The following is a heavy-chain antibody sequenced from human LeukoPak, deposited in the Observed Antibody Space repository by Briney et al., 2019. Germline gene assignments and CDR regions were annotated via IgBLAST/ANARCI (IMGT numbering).Heavy chain of an antibody. J-gene: IGHJ5*02. CDR1: GGSISSSSYY. D-gene: IGHD1-26*01. CDR2: IYYSGST. CDR3: ARLSGSYSVWFDP. V-gene: IGHV4-39*01. Sequence: SETLSLTCTVSGGSISSSSYYWGWIRQPPGKGLEWIGSIYYSGSTYYNPSLKSRVTISVDTSKNQFSLKLSSVTAADTAVYYCARLSGSYSVWFDPWAREPWSPSPQ.